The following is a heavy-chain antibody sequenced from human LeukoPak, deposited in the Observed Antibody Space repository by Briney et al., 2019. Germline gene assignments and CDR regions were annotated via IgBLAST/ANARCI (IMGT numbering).Heavy chain of an antibody. CDR2: ISNNGDTT. Sequence: VQPGGSLRLSCAASGFIFSDYAMHWVRPAPGKGLDYVASISNNGDTTYYANSVEGRFTISRGDSKNTLYLQMGSLRVDDMAVYYCARDPGEAPRGPFFEYWGQGTLVTVSS. J-gene: IGHJ4*02. V-gene: IGHV3-64*01. CDR1: GFIFSDYA. CDR3: ARDPGEAPRGPFFEY. D-gene: IGHD1-26*01.